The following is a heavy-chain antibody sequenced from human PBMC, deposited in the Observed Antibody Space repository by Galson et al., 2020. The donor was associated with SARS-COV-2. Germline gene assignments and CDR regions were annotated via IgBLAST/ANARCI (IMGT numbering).Heavy chain of an antibody. CDR2: IYDTGST. Sequence: SETLSLTCTVSGGSISGSNYYWGWIRQPPGKGLEWIGSIYDTGSTYYNPSLKSRVTISVDTSKNQFSLKLTSVTAADTAVYYCATSGDYYENSAYYRSFDYWGQGTLVTVSS. V-gene: IGHV4-39*01. J-gene: IGHJ4*02. CDR1: GGSISGSNYY. D-gene: IGHD3-22*01. CDR3: ATSGDYYENSAYYRSFDY.